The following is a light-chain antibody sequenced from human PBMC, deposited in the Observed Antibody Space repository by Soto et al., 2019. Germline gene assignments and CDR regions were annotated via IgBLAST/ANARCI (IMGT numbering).Light chain of an antibody. J-gene: IGLJ1*01. V-gene: IGLV1-47*01. CDR1: TSNILRNY. Sequence: QSVLTQPPSASGNPGQRLTISCSGTTSNILRNYVYWYRQLPGTAPRLLTSLNDQRPSAVPDRFSGSKSGTSASLAISGLRSEDEADYYCASWDDSLSGYVFGTGTKVTVL. CDR2: LND. CDR3: ASWDDSLSGYV.